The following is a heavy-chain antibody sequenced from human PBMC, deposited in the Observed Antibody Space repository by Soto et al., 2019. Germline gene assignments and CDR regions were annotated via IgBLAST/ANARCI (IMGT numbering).Heavy chain of an antibody. D-gene: IGHD1-26*01. CDR2: ISSTTGTI. J-gene: IGHJ6*02. CDR3: ARVGQDYYYGMDV. V-gene: IGHV3-11*01. Sequence: PGGSLPLSCAASGFTFSDYYMTWIRQAPGKGLEWVSYISSTTGTIYYADSVKGRFTISRDNARDLLYLQMNTLRADDTAVYYCARVGQDYYYGMDVWGQGTTVTVSS. CDR1: GFTFSDYY.